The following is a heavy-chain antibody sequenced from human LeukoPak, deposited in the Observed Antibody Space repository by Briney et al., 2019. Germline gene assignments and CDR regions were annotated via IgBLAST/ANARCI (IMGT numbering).Heavy chain of an antibody. CDR2: IFPDGTTT. J-gene: IGHJ4*02. Sequence: GGSLRLSCAASGFIFSGSWMDWVHQVPGKGLEWVSRIFPDGTTTTYADSVKGRFTISRDNTKNTLYLQMNSLRAEDTAVYYCARPFEHDSIDIWGQGTLVTLSS. CDR3: ARPFEHDSIDI. CDR1: GFIFSGSW. V-gene: IGHV3-74*01. D-gene: IGHD3-9*01.